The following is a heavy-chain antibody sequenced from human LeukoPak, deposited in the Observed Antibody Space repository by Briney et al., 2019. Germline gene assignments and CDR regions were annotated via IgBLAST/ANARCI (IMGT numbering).Heavy chain of an antibody. CDR2: ISYDGSNK. Sequence: PGGSLRLSCAASGFTFSSYGMHWVRQAPGKGLEWVAVISYDGSNKYYADSVKGRFTISRDNSKNTLYLQMNSLRAEDTAVYYCAKEPRPSYYYDSSGYLDYWGQGTLVTVSS. J-gene: IGHJ4*02. CDR1: GFTFSSYG. D-gene: IGHD3-22*01. CDR3: AKEPRPSYYYDSSGYLDY. V-gene: IGHV3-30*18.